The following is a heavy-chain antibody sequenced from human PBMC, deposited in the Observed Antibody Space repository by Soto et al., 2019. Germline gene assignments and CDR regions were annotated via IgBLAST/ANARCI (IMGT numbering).Heavy chain of an antibody. CDR2: INWNSGFI. D-gene: IGHD4-17*01. CDR3: AKVMGCGDFSLVAVLDY. J-gene: IGHJ4*02. V-gene: IGHV3-9*01. Sequence: EVQLVESGGGLVQPGRSLRLSCAAAGFTFNDYAMHWVRQAPGKGLEWVSGINWNSGFIAYADSVKGRFTISRDNAKKALYLQMISLRPKNTALYFYAKVMGCGDFSLVAVLDYWGRGTLVTVSS. CDR1: GFTFNDYA.